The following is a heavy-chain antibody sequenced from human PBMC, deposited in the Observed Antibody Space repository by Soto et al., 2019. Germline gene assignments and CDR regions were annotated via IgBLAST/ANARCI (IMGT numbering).Heavy chain of an antibody. CDR1: GGSISSGGHY. V-gene: IGHV4-31*03. Sequence: PSETLSLTCTVSGGSISSGGHYWSWIRQHPGKGLEWIGYIYYSGSTYYSPSLKSRITISVDTSKNQFSLKLSSVTAADTAMYYCARVRSDYYYGMDVWGQGTTVTVSS. CDR3: ARVRSDYYYGMDV. CDR2: IYYSGST. J-gene: IGHJ6*02.